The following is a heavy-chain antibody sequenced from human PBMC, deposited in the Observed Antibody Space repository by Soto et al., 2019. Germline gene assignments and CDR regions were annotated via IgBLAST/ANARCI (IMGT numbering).Heavy chain of an antibody. V-gene: IGHV3-23*01. J-gene: IGHJ4*02. D-gene: IGHD3-10*01. Sequence: PGGSLRLSCEGSVFTFGSYAMSWVRQAPGKGLEWVSLISGAGGSTSYADSVKGRFIISRDNSKSTLYLQMNSLRPEDTAVYYCARDAGSFDYWGQGTLVTVSS. CDR1: VFTFGSYA. CDR2: ISGAGGST. CDR3: ARDAGSFDY.